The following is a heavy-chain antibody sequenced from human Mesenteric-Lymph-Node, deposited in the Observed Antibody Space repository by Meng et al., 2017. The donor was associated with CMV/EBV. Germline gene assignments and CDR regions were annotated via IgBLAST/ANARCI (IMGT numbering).Heavy chain of an antibody. CDR1: GGSFSGYY. CDR2: INHSGST. J-gene: IGHJ6*02. Sequence: SETLSLTCAVYGGSFSGYYWSWIRQPPGKGLEWIGEINHSGSTNYNPSLKSRVTISVDTSKNQFSLKLSSVTAADTAVYSCARVGPPNRYCSGGSCYSGGGDYYYYYGMDVWGQGTTVTVSS. V-gene: IGHV4-34*01. CDR3: ARVGPPNRYCSGGSCYSGGGDYYYYYGMDV. D-gene: IGHD2-15*01.